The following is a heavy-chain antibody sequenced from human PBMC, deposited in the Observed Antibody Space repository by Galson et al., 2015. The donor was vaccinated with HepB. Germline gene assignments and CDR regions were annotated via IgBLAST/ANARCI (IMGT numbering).Heavy chain of an antibody. CDR3: ARRIGGRTHYYFDA. D-gene: IGHD3-10*01. CDR2: IYPDDSDT. J-gene: IGHJ4*02. Sequence: SGAEVKKPGESLKISCKGSGYNFDIYWIGWVRQMPGKGLEWMGIIYPDDSDTRYRPSFQGQVTISVDKSISTAYLQWSSLKASDTAMYYCARRIGGRTHYYFDAWGQGTLVTVSS. V-gene: IGHV5-51*01. CDR1: GYNFDIYW.